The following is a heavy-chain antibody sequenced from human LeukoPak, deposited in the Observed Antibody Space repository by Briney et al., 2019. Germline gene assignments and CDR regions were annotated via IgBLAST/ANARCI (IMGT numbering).Heavy chain of an antibody. CDR3: ARDPYYYDSSGYYDY. CDR1: GGTFSSYA. V-gene: IGHV1-69*05. D-gene: IGHD3-22*01. Sequence: SVKVSCKASGGTFSSYAISWVRQAPGQGLEWMGGIIPIFGTANYAQKFQGRVTITTDESTSTAYLELSSLRSEDTAVYYCARDPYYYDSSGYYDYWGQGTLVTVSS. J-gene: IGHJ4*02. CDR2: IIPIFGTA.